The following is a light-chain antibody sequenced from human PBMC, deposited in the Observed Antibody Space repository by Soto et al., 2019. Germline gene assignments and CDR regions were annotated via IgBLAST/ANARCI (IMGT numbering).Light chain of an antibody. V-gene: IGKV1-9*01. CDR2: TAS. CDR3: QQLISYPYT. Sequence: DIQLTQSPSFLSASVGDRVTITCRASQGISSYLAWCQQKPGKAPKLLIYTASTLQSGVPSRFSGSGSGTEFTLTISSLQPEDFATYHCQQLISYPYTFGQGTMLEIK. CDR1: QGISSY. J-gene: IGKJ2*01.